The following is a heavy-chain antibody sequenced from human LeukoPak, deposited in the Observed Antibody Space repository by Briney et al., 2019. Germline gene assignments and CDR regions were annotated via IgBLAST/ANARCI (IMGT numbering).Heavy chain of an antibody. J-gene: IGHJ4*02. Sequence: PSETLSLTCAVSGYSISSGYYWGWIRQPPGKGVEWIGSIYHSGSTYYNPSLKSRVTISVDTSKNQFSLKLSSVTAADTAVYYCARQGIGGGLDDWGQGTLVTVFS. V-gene: IGHV4-38-2*01. CDR3: ARQGIGGGLDD. D-gene: IGHD2/OR15-2a*01. CDR1: GYSISSGYY. CDR2: IYHSGST.